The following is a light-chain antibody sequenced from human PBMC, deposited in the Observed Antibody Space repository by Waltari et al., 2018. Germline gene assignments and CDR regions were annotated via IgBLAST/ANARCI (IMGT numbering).Light chain of an antibody. CDR3: QQSYSSPWT. Sequence: DVQMTQSPSSLSASVGDRVTITCRASQRISSYLNWYQQKAGKAPKLLIYGANSLQSGVPRRFSGSQSGTEFTLTISSLQPEDFATYFCQQSYSSPWTFGQGTKVEVK. CDR1: QRISSY. J-gene: IGKJ1*01. V-gene: IGKV1-39*01. CDR2: GAN.